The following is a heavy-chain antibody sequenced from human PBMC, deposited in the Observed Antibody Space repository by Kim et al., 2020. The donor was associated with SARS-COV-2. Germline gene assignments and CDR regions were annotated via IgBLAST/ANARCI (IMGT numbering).Heavy chain of an antibody. Sequence: SETLSLTCTVSGVSISSGGYYWSWIRQHPGKGLEWIGYIYYSGSTYYNPSLKSRVTISVDTSKNQFSLKLSSVTAADTAVYYCARGVPITMIVPTDNWFDPWGQGTLVTVSS. CDR2: IYYSGST. D-gene: IGHD3-22*01. CDR1: GVSISSGGYY. CDR3: ARGVPITMIVPTDNWFDP. V-gene: IGHV4-31*03. J-gene: IGHJ5*02.